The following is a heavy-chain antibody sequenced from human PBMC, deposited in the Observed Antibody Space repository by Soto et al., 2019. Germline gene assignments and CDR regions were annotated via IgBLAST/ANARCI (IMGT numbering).Heavy chain of an antibody. CDR3: ARGRSYDSSGYARRAALDI. V-gene: IGHV3-48*03. Sequence: GGSLRLSCAASGFTFSSYEMNWVRQAPGKGLEWVSYISSSGSNIYYADSVNGRFTISRDNAKNSLYLQMNSLRAEDTAVYYCARGRSYDSSGYARRAALDIWGQGTMVTVSS. CDR1: GFTFSSYE. J-gene: IGHJ3*02. CDR2: ISSSGSNI. D-gene: IGHD3-22*01.